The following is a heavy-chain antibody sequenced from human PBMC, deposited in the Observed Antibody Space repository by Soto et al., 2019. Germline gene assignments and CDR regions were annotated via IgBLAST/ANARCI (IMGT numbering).Heavy chain of an antibody. CDR3: AHRYVERGLSGFPN. J-gene: IGHJ4*02. CDR1: GFSLSATGVG. D-gene: IGHD3-10*02. CDR2: IYWDDYK. V-gene: IGHV2-5*02. Sequence: QITLKESGPTLVKPTQTLTLTCTFSGFSLSATGVGVGWIRQPPGKALEWLALIYWDDYKYYSPSLRSRLTITKDTSRDQVVLTMTNMDPVDTATYYCAHRYVERGLSGFPNWGQGTLVTVSS.